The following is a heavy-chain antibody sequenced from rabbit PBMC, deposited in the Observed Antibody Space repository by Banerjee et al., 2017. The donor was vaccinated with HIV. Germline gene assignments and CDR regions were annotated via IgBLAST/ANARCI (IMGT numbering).Heavy chain of an antibody. CDR2: IYSGTGGT. J-gene: IGHJ4*01. V-gene: IGHV1S45*01. CDR1: GFTISSSYW. CDR3: ARGSAGGTGYSYALNL. D-gene: IGHD7-1*01. Sequence: LEESGGGLVKPEGSLTLTCTASGFTISSSYWICWVRQAPGKGLEWIGCIYSGTGGTWYASWAKGRFTISKTSSTTVTLQMTSLTAADTATYFCARGSAGGTGYSYALNLWGPGTLVTVS.